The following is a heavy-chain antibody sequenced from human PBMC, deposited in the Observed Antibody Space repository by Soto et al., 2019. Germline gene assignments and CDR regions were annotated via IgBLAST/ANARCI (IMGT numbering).Heavy chain of an antibody. D-gene: IGHD6-19*01. Sequence: GASLKVSCKASGYTFTSYAMHWVRQAPGQRLEWMGWINAGNGNTKYSQKFQGRVTITRDTSASTAYMELSSLRSEDTAVYYCARVIGGWYYFDYWGQGTLVTGSS. CDR3: ARVIGGWYYFDY. CDR1: GYTFTSYA. V-gene: IGHV1-3*01. CDR2: INAGNGNT. J-gene: IGHJ4*02.